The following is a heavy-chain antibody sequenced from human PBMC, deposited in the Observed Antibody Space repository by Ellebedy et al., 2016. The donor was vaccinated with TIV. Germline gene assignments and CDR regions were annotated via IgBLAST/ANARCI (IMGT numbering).Heavy chain of an antibody. CDR3: ARELTSGSYWGSYYYGMDV. Sequence: GESLKISCAASGYTFRNHGMHWVRQAPGKGLEWVAVIWSDGRTKYYADSVKGRFAMSKDDSKNTVYLQMSSLRAEDTAVYYCARELTSGSYWGSYYYGMDVWGQGTTVTVSS. V-gene: IGHV3-33*01. D-gene: IGHD1-26*01. J-gene: IGHJ6*02. CDR1: GYTFRNHG. CDR2: IWSDGRTK.